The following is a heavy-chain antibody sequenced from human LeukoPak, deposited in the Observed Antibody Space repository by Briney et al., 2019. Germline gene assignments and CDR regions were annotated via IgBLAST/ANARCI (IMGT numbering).Heavy chain of an antibody. CDR1: SGSFSGYY. J-gene: IGHJ4*02. Sequence: SETLSLTCAVYSGSFSGYYWSWIRQPPGKGLEWIGEINHSGSTNYNPSLKSRVTISVDTSKNQFSLKLSSVTAADTAVYYCARRVDSSGYYLFDYWGQGTLVTVSS. CDR3: ARRVDSSGYYLFDY. V-gene: IGHV4-34*01. D-gene: IGHD3-22*01. CDR2: INHSGST.